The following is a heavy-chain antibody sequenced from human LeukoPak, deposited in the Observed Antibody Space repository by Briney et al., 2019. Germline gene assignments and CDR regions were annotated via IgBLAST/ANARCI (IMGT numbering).Heavy chain of an antibody. Sequence: GASVKVSCKASGYTFTSYGISWLRQAPGQGLEWMGWISAYNGNTNYAQKLQGRVTMTTDTSTSTAYMELRSLRSDDTAVYYCARVRYSTSRWYFDYWGQGTLVTVSS. D-gene: IGHD2-8*01. J-gene: IGHJ4*02. CDR1: GYTFTSYG. CDR3: ARVRYSTSRWYFDY. V-gene: IGHV1-18*01. CDR2: ISAYNGNT.